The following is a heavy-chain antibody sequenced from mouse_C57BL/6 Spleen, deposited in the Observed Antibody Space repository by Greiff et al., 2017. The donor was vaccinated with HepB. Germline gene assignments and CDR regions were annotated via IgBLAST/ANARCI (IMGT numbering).Heavy chain of an antibody. CDR2: IRSKSNNYAT. J-gene: IGHJ2*01. CDR3: VRDGNGYFDY. D-gene: IGHD2-1*01. V-gene: IGHV10-1*01. CDR1: GFSFNTYA. Sequence: EVQLVESGGGLVQPKGSLKLSCAASGFSFNTYAMNWVRQAPGKGLEWVARIRSKSNNYATYYADSVKDRFTISRDDSESMLYLQMNNLKTEDTAMYYCVRDGNGYFDYWGQGTTLTVSS.